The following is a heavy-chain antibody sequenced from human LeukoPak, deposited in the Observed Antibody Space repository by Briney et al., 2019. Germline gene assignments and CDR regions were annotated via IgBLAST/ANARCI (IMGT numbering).Heavy chain of an antibody. D-gene: IGHD3-10*01. Sequence: GGSLRLSCAASGFNFSSYSMNWVRQAPGKGLEWVSSISSSSSYIYYADSVKGRFTISRDNAKNSLYLQMNSLRAEDTAVYYCAREVTMVRGVITYSYYFDYWGQGTLVTVSS. CDR2: ISSSSSYI. J-gene: IGHJ4*02. CDR1: GFNFSSYS. CDR3: AREVTMVRGVITYSYYFDY. V-gene: IGHV3-21*01.